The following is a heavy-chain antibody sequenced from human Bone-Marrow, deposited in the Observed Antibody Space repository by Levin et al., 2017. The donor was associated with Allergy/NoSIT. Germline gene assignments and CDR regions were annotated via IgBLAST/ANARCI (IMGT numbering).Heavy chain of an antibody. CDR1: GFNFYGFG. J-gene: IGHJ3*02. V-gene: IGHV3-30*18. Sequence: GGSLRLSCAASGFNFYGFGMHWVRQAPGKGLEWAAAISNDGTKTYYADSVKGRITISRDNSKNTVYLQMNILGPEDTAVFYCVKGRGSVVAGTGAFDIWGHGTMVTVSS. D-gene: IGHD6-19*01. CDR3: VKGRGSVVAGTGAFDI. CDR2: ISNDGTKT.